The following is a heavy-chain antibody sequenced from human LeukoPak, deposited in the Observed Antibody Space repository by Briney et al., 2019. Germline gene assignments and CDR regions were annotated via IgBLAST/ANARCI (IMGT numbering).Heavy chain of an antibody. D-gene: IGHD3-3*01. CDR1: GFTFSSYW. Sequence: GSLRLSCAASGFTFSSYWMSWVRQAPEKGLEWVANIKQDGSEKYYVDSVKGRFTISRDNAKNSLYLQMNSLRAEDTAVYYCARIRYDFWSGSYGMDVWGQGTTVTVSS. CDR3: ARIRYDFWSGSYGMDV. CDR2: IKQDGSEK. J-gene: IGHJ6*02. V-gene: IGHV3-7*01.